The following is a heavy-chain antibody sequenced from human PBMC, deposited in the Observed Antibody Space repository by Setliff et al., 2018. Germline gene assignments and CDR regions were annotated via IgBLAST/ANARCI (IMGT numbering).Heavy chain of an antibody. J-gene: IGHJ3*02. CDR3: ARVGPLTDDAFDI. CDR1: GYAFTNYW. D-gene: IGHD1-26*01. CDR2: IYPADSDT. Sequence: GESLKISCKGSGYAFTNYWIAWVRQMPGKGLEYMGIIYPADSDTTYSPSFQGQVTISADKSINTAYLQWSSLKASDTAIYYCARVGPLTDDAFDIWGQGTMVTVSS. V-gene: IGHV5-51*01.